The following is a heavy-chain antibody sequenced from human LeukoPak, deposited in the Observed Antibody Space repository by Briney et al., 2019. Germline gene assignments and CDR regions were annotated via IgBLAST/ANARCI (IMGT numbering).Heavy chain of an antibody. D-gene: IGHD3-22*01. CDR3: ARASDSSGYYYYYYYMDV. J-gene: IGHJ6*03. Sequence: PGGSLRLSCAASGFTVSSNYMSWVRQAPGKGLEWVSVIYSGGSTYYADSVKGRFTISRDNSKNTLYLQMNSLRAEDTAVYYCARASDSSGYYYYYYYMDVWGKGTTVTISS. CDR1: GFTVSSNY. CDR2: IYSGGST. V-gene: IGHV3-66*01.